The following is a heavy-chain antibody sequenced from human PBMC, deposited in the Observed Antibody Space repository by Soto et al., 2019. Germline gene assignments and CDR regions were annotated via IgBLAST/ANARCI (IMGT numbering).Heavy chain of an antibody. D-gene: IGHD3-22*01. J-gene: IGHJ3*02. V-gene: IGHV4-31*03. CDR1: GDSISRIDYY. Sequence: SETLSLTCSVSGDSISRIDYYWTWIRQHPEKGLEWIGNIYFRGNTYYSQSLESRLTISVDTSKNQFSLKLTSVTAADTAVYYCAREGGSYDSGGYLIRGAFDIWGQGTMVTVSS. CDR3: AREGGSYDSGGYLIRGAFDI. CDR2: IYFRGNT.